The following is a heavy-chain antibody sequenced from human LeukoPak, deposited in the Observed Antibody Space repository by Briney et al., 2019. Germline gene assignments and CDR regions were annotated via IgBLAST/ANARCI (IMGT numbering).Heavy chain of an antibody. CDR2: ISYDGSNQ. CDR3: APESAFDI. V-gene: IGHV3-30*03. J-gene: IGHJ3*02. Sequence: PGGSLRLSCAASGFTFSSYSMNWVRQAPGKGLEWLLVISYDGSNQYYADSVKGRFTISRDNSKNTLYLQMNSLRAEDTAVYYCAPESAFDIWGQGTMVTVSS. CDR1: GFTFSSYS.